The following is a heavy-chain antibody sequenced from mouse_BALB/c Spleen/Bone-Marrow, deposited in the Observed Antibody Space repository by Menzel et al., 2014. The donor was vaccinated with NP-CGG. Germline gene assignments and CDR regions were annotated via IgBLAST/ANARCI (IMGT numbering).Heavy chain of an antibody. Sequence: DVKLVESGGGLVKPGGSLKLSCAASGFTFSSYTMSWVRQTPEKRLEWVATISRGGSYTYYPDSVKGRFTISRDNAKNTLYLQMSSLKSEDTAMYYCTRDLYDGYSYYAMDYWGQGTSVTVSS. J-gene: IGHJ4*01. D-gene: IGHD2-3*01. CDR2: ISRGGSYT. CDR3: TRDLYDGYSYYAMDY. CDR1: GFTFSSYT. V-gene: IGHV5-6-4*01.